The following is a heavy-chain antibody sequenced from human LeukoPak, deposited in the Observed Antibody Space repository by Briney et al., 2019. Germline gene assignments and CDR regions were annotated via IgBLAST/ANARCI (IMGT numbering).Heavy chain of an antibody. CDR1: GGSISSYY. CDR3: ASYPGDELWFDY. CDR2: IYYSGST. V-gene: IGHV4-59*08. J-gene: IGHJ4*02. Sequence: SETLSLTCTVSGGSISSYYWSWIRQPPGKGLEWIGYIYYSGSTYYNPSLKSRVTISVDTSKNQFSLKLSSVTAADTAVYYCASYPGDELWFDYWGQGTLVTVSS. D-gene: IGHD3-16*01.